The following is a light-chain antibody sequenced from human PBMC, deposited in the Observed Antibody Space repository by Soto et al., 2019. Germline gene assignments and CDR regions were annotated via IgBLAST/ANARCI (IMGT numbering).Light chain of an antibody. Sequence: EIVMTQSPATLSVSPGEGATLSCRASQSVRSYLAWYQQKPGQAPRLLIHGVSTRATGIPARFSGSGSGTEFTLTISSLQSEDFAVYYCQQYNSWYTFGQGTKLEIK. CDR3: QQYNSWYT. J-gene: IGKJ2*01. V-gene: IGKV3-15*01. CDR1: QSVRSY. CDR2: GVS.